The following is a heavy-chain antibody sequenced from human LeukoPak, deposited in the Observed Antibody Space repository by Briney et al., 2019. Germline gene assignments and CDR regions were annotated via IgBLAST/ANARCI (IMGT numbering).Heavy chain of an antibody. CDR1: GLTFSNYA. CDR2: ISGLGISS. V-gene: IGHV3-23*01. D-gene: IGHD1-26*01. J-gene: IGHJ4*02. CDR3: AKDMGSRATNFDY. Sequence: SGGSLRLSCAASGLTFSNYAISWVRQAPGKGLEWVSSISGLGISSYYADSVKGRFTISRDNSKNTLYLQMNSLRAEDTAVYYCAKDMGSRATNFDYWGQGTLVIVSS.